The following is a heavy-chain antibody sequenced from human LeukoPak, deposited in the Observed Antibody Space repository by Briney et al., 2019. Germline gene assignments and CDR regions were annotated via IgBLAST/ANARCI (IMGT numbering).Heavy chain of an antibody. V-gene: IGHV4-59*01. CDR1: GGSISSYY. CDR2: IYYSGST. J-gene: IGHJ4*02. CDR3: ARIQSSSWVDY. Sequence: SETLSLTCTVSGGSISSYYWSWIRQPPGKGLEWIGYIYYSGSTNYNPSLKSRVTISVDTSKNQFSLKLSSVTAADTAVYYCARIQSSSWVDYWGQGTLVTVSS. D-gene: IGHD6-6*01.